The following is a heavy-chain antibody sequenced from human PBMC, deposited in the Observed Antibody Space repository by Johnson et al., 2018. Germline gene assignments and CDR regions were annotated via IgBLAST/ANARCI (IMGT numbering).Heavy chain of an antibody. CDR2: ISYDGTNK. D-gene: IGHD3-22*01. V-gene: IGHV3-30*18. CDR1: GFTFSSYG. Sequence: QVQLVESGGGVVQPGRSLRLSCAASGFTFSSYGMHWVRQAPGKGLEWVAVISYDGTNKYYADSVKGRFTISRDNSKNTLDLQMTSLRAVDTAVYYCAKAWVSDDSSGYVDYWGRGTVVTVSS. CDR3: AKAWVSDDSSGYVDY. J-gene: IGHJ4*02.